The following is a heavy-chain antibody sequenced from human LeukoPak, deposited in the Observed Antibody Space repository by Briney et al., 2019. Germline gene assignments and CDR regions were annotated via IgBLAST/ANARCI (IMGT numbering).Heavy chain of an antibody. CDR3: AGLWFGELLHYFDY. D-gene: IGHD3-10*01. V-gene: IGHV3-21*01. J-gene: IGHJ4*02. CDR2: ISSSSSYI. Sequence: GGSLRLSCAASGFTFSSYSMNWVRQAPGKGLAWVSSISSSSSYIYYADSVKGRFTISRDNAKNSLYLQMNSLRAEDTAAYYCAGLWFGELLHYFDYWGQGTLVTVSS. CDR1: GFTFSSYS.